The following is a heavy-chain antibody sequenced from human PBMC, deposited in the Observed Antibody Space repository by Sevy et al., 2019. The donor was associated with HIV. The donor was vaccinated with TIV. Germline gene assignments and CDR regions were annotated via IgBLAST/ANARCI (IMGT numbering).Heavy chain of an antibody. CDR1: GFTVNSNY. D-gene: IGHD5-18*01. J-gene: IGHJ4*01. CDR2: IHSDDTT. V-gene: IGHV3-66*01. CDR3: ERGESGYGYALND. Sequence: GGSLRLSCAASGFTVNSNYMTWVRQAPGKGLEGVSVIHSDDTTYHADSVKDRFTISRDNFNNTLYLHMSSLRAEDTAVCYCERGESGYGYALNDRGHGTLVTVSP.